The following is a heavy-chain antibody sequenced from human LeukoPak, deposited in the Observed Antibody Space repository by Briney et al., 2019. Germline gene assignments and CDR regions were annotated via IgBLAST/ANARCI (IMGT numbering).Heavy chain of an antibody. Sequence: GGSLRLSCAASGFTFSSYSMNWVRQAPGKGMEWLSSSSSTIYYADSVKGRFTISRDNAKNSLYLQMNSLRDEDTAVYYCARDRLWAFDIWGQGTMVTVSS. D-gene: IGHD2-21*01. CDR1: GFTFSSYS. V-gene: IGHV3-48*02. J-gene: IGHJ3*02. CDR3: ARDRLWAFDI. CDR2: SSSSSTI.